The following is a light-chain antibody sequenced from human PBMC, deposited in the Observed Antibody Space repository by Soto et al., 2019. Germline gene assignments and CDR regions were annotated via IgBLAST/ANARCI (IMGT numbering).Light chain of an antibody. CDR1: SSNIGSNT. CDR3: AAWDDSLNGVV. J-gene: IGLJ2*01. Sequence: QAVVTQQPSASGTPGQRVTIACSGSSSNIGSNTVNWYQQLPGTAPKVLIYSNNQRPSGVPDRFSGSKSATSASLAISGLQSDDEAEYYCAAWDDSLNGVVFGGGTQLTVL. CDR2: SNN. V-gene: IGLV1-44*01.